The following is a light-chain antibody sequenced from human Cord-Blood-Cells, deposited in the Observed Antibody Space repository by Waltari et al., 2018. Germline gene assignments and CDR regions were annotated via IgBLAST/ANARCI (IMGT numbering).Light chain of an antibody. CDR2: DVS. CDR1: SSDVGGYNY. V-gene: IGLV2-14*01. J-gene: IGLJ3*02. Sequence: QSALTQPASVSGSPGQSITISCPGTSSDVGGYNYVSWYQQQPGKAPKLMIYDVSNRPSGVSNRFSGSKSGNTASLTISGLQAEDEADYYCSSYTSSSTLKWVFGGGTKLTVL. CDR3: SSYTSSSTLKWV.